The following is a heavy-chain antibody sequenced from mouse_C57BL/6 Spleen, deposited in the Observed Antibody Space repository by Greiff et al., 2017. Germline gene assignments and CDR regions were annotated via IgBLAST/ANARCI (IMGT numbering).Heavy chain of an antibody. J-gene: IGHJ4*01. V-gene: IGHV5-16*01. D-gene: IGHD2-12*01. CDR1: GFTFSDYY. CDR2: INYDGSST. Sequence: DVQLVESEGGLVQPGSSMKLSCTASGFTFSDYYMAWVRQVPEKGLEWVANINYDGSSTYYLVSLKSRFIISRDNAKNILYLQMSSLKSEDTATYYCARDYDRGYYAMDYWGQGTSVTVSS. CDR3: ARDYDRGYYAMDY.